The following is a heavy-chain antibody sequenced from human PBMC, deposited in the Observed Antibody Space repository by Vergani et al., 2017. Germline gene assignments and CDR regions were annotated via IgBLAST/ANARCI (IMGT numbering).Heavy chain of an antibody. CDR3: AKFPLNITTPDRGDF. D-gene: IGHD1-1*01. Sequence: HVQMVESGGGVVQPGRSLRLSCAVSGYRFSDYGMHWVRQAPGRGLEWVALISYDGDTTYYEDSVKGRFTISRDNSKNTLFLQMHSLRVEETALYYCAKFPLNITTPDRGDFWGQGSLVTVSS. CDR2: ISYDGDTT. J-gene: IGHJ4*02. CDR1: GYRFSDYG. V-gene: IGHV3-30*18.